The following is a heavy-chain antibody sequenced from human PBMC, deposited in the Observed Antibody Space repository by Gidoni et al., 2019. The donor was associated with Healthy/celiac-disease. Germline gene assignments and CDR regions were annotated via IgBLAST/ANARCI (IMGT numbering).Heavy chain of an antibody. J-gene: IGHJ4*02. CDR1: GFSFSRYA. V-gene: IGHV3-30*04. D-gene: IGHD1-26*01. CDR3: ARDGGGGELHFGDY. CDR2: ISKEGGKK. Sequence: QVQLVESGGGVVQPARSLRLSCAASGFSFSRYAMHWVRQAPGKGLEGGAVISKEGGKKYDADSVKGRFTISKKNSKNTLYLKRNGVRAEDRGVYYWARDGGGGELHFGDYWGQGTLVTVSS.